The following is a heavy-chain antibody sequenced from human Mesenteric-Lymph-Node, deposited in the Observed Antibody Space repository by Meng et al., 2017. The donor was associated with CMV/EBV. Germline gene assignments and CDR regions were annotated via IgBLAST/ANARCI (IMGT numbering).Heavy chain of an antibody. D-gene: IGHD2-2*01. CDR3: ASLDTLVVPAEDAFDI. Sequence: ESLKISCAASGFTVSSNYMSWVRQAPGKGLEWVSVIYSGGSTYYADSVKGRFTISRDNSKNTLYLQMNSLRAEDTAVYYCASLDTLVVPAEDAFDIWGQGTMVTVSS. J-gene: IGHJ3*02. V-gene: IGHV3-66*02. CDR1: GFTVSSNY. CDR2: IYSGGST.